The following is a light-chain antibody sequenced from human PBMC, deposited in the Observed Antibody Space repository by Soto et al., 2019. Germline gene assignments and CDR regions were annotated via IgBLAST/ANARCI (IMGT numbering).Light chain of an antibody. V-gene: IGKV3-11*01. CDR2: DAS. CDR1: QNVRSY. Sequence: EIVLTQSPATLSLSPGERATLSCRASQNVRSYLAWYHQKPCLAPRLLIHDASSRATGIPDRFSGSGSGTDFTLTISSVEPEDSAVYYCQQRTNWPTSSFGPGKRLEIK. CDR3: QQRTNWPTSS. J-gene: IGKJ5*01.